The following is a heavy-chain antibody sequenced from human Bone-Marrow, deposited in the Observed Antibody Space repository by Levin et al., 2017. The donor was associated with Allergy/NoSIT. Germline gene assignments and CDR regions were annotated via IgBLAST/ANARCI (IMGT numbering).Heavy chain of an antibody. Sequence: SGPTLVKPTQTLTLTCTFSGFSLSTTGVGVGWIRQPPGKALEWLALIYWDDDKRYSPSLKSRLTITQDTSKNQVVLTMPYMDPVDTATYYFAHFDYYDSSAYHRHVDYWGQGTLVTVSS. CDR2: IYWDDDK. D-gene: IGHD3-22*01. J-gene: IGHJ4*02. CDR1: GFSLSTTGVG. CDR3: AHFDYYDSSAYHRHVDY. V-gene: IGHV2-5*02.